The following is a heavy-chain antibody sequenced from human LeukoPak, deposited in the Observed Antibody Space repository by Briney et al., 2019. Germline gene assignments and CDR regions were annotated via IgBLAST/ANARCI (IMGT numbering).Heavy chain of an antibody. CDR2: ISTHKGNT. D-gene: IGHD5-12*01. V-gene: IGHV1-8*02. J-gene: IGHJ4*02. CDR1: GYTFSSYE. Sequence: AASVKVSCKASGYTFSSYEINWVRQAPGQGLEWMGGISTHKGNTNYAQKFQGRVTMTRNTSISTAYMELSSLRSEDTAVYYCARGVGGYGYWGQGTLVTVSS. CDR3: ARGVGGYGY.